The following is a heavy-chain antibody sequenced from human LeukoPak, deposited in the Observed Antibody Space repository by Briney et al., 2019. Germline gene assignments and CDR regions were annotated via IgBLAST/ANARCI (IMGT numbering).Heavy chain of an antibody. CDR1: GFTFSNYG. CDR2: VSFDGSNK. J-gene: IGHJ4*02. Sequence: PGGSLRLSCAASGFTFSNYGMHWVRQAPGKGLEWVAMVSFDGSNKDYADSVKGRFTISRDNSKNTLYLQMNSLRAEDTAVYYGALPSSGWRFDYWGQGALVTVSS. CDR3: ALPSSGWRFDY. D-gene: IGHD6-19*01. V-gene: IGHV3-30*03.